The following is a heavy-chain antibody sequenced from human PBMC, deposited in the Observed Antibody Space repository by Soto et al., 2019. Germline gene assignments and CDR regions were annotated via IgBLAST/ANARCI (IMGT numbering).Heavy chain of an antibody. CDR3: ARTNIRGYSGYDSPPSGGRTYYYYYGMDV. CDR2: INPSGGST. V-gene: IGHV1-46*01. D-gene: IGHD5-12*01. J-gene: IGHJ6*02. Sequence: ASVKVSCKASGYTFTSYYMHWVRQAPGQGLEWMGIINPSGGSTSYAQKFQGRVTMTRDTSTSTVYMELSSLRSEDTAVYYCARTNIRGYSGYDSPPSGGRTYYYYYGMDVWGQGTTVTVSS. CDR1: GYTFTSYY.